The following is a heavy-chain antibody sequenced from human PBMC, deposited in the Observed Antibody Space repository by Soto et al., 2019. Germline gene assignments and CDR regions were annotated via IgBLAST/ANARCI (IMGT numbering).Heavy chain of an antibody. CDR3: AKDRTSYANEPCFDY. D-gene: IGHD2-8*01. CDR1: GGSISSGGYS. Sequence: SETLSLTCAVSGGSISSGGYSWSWIRQPPGKGLEWIGYIYHSGSTYYTPSLKSRVTISVDRSKNQFSLKLSSVTAADTAVYYCAKDRTSYANEPCFDYWGQGTLVTVSS. J-gene: IGHJ4*02. CDR2: IYHSGST. V-gene: IGHV4-30-2*01.